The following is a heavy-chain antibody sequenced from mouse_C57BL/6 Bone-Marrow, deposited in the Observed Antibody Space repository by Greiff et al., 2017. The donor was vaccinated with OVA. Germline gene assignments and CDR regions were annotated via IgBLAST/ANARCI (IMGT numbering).Heavy chain of an antibody. J-gene: IGHJ4*01. CDR3: SINSVLDTAHATSSYAMDY. Sequence: QVTLQQSGPGLVQPSQSLSITCTVSGFSLTSYGVHWVRQSPGKGLEWLGVIWSGGSTDYTAAFISRLSLRKDNSKSQVCFKMNSLQADDTAIYYCSINSVLDTAHATSSYAMDYWGQGTSVTVSS. V-gene: IGHV2-2*01. CDR1: GFSLTSYG. D-gene: IGHD3-2*02. CDR2: IWSGGST.